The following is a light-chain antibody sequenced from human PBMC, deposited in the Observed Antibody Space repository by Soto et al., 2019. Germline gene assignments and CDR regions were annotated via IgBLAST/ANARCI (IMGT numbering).Light chain of an antibody. J-gene: IGLJ7*01. CDR3: CSYGGYVWV. CDR2: DVT. Sequence: QSVLTQPRSVSGSPGQSVTISCTGTSSDVGGYDYVSWFQHHPGKVPKLMIYDVTKRPSGVPDRFSASKSGNTASLTISGLQAEDEADYYCCSYGGYVWVFGGGTQLTVL. V-gene: IGLV2-11*01. CDR1: SSDVGGYDY.